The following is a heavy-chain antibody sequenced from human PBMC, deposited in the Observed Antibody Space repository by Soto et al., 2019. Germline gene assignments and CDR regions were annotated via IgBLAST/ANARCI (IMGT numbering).Heavy chain of an antibody. J-gene: IGHJ5*02. CDR3: ARRTGAELIWFDP. D-gene: IGHD1-26*01. V-gene: IGHV3-23*01. CDR2: ISGSGGNT. Sequence: PGGSLRLSCAASGFTFSSYAMSWVRQAPGKGLEWVSAISGSGGNTGYAQKFQGRVTMTRNTSISTAYMELSSLRSEDTAVYYCARRTGAELIWFDPWGQGTLVTVSS. CDR1: GFTFSSYA.